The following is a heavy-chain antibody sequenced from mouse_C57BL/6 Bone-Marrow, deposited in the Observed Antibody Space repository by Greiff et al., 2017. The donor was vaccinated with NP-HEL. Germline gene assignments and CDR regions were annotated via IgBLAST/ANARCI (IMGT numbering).Heavy chain of an antibody. CDR1: GYTFTSYW. J-gene: IGHJ1*03. CDR3: ARRGYYYGSSYAGYFDV. Sequence: VQLQQSGAELVKPGASVKLSCKASGYTFTSYWMHWVKQRPGQGLEWIGMIHPNSGSTNYNEKFKSKATLTVDKSSSTDYMQLSSLTSEDSAVYYCARRGYYYGSSYAGYFDVWGTGTTVTVSS. D-gene: IGHD1-1*01. CDR2: IHPNSGST. V-gene: IGHV1-64*01.